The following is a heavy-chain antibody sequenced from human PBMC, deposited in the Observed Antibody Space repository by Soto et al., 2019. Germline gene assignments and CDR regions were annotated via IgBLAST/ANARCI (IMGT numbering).Heavy chain of an antibody. V-gene: IGHV4-59*01. CDR3: AKYRRTEAEGFTLDY. CDR1: GDSINNSY. J-gene: IGHJ4*02. D-gene: IGHD6-13*01. CDR2: IFYTGTA. Sequence: PSETLSLTCAVSGDSINNSYWSWIRQPPGKRLEWIGNIFYTGTATYNPSLESRVTMSVDTSKNQFSLKLNSVDAADTAVYYCAKYRRTEAEGFTLDYWGRGILVTVSS.